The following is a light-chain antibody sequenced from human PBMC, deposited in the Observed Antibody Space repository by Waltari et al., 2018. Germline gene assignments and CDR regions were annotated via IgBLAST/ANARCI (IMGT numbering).Light chain of an antibody. CDR1: RSNIGAGYD. V-gene: IGLV1-40*01. CDR3: QSYDSSLSGWV. Sequence: QYVLTQPPSVSGAPGQRVTISCTGSRSNIGAGYDVHWYQHLPGTAPKLLIHGNNNRPSGVPDRFSGSRSGTSASLAITGLQAEDEADYYCQSYDSSLSGWVFGGGTKLTVL. J-gene: IGLJ3*02. CDR2: GNN.